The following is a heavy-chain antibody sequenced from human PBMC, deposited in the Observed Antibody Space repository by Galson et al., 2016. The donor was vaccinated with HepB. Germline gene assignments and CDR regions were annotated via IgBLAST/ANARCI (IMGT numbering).Heavy chain of an antibody. D-gene: IGHD6-13*01. J-gene: IGHJ4*02. V-gene: IGHV3-48*02. CDR2: IGGRSSPV. Sequence: SLRLSCAASGFTFSSFSMNWVRQAPGEGLEWVSYIGGRSSPVSYADSVKGRFTISRDNAENSLYLQMNSLRDDDTAVYYCARDLSWGFDSWGQGTLVTVSS. CDR1: GFTFSSFS. CDR3: ARDLSWGFDS.